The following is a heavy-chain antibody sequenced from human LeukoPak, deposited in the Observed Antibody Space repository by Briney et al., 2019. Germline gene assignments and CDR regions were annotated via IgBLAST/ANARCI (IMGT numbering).Heavy chain of an antibody. CDR3: ARGGEVVTQQYYFDY. D-gene: IGHD2-21*02. CDR2: IIPIFGTA. J-gene: IGHJ4*02. CDR1: GGTFSSYA. V-gene: IGHV1-69*06. Sequence: SVKVSCKASGGTFSSYAISWVRQAPGQGLEWMGGIIPIFGTANYAQKFQGRVTITADKSTSTAYMELSSLRSEDTAVYYCARGGEVVTQQYYFDYWGQGTLVTVSS.